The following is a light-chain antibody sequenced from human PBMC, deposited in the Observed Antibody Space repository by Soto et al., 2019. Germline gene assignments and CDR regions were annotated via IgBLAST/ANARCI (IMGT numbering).Light chain of an antibody. Sequence: EIVLTQSPATLSLSPGERATLSCRASQSVNNYLAWYQQTPGQAPRLLIYDTSTRATGIPARFSGSGSGTDFTITISSLEPEDFAVYYCQQRIDWPLTFGGGTKVDIK. CDR1: QSVNNY. V-gene: IGKV3-11*01. J-gene: IGKJ4*01. CDR3: QQRIDWPLT. CDR2: DTS.